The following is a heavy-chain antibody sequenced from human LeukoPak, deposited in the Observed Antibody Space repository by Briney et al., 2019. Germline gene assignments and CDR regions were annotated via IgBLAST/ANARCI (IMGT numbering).Heavy chain of an antibody. J-gene: IGHJ4*02. D-gene: IGHD3-3*01. CDR3: ARVTNDFWSGYYPTAYYFDY. CDR2: IYYSGST. CDR1: GGSISSHY. Sequence: SETLSLTCTVSGGSISSHYWSWIRQPPGKGLEWIGYIYYSGSTNYNPSLKSRVTISVDTSKNQFSLKLSSVTAADTAVYYCARVTNDFWSGYYPTAYYFDYWGQGTLVTVSS. V-gene: IGHV4-59*11.